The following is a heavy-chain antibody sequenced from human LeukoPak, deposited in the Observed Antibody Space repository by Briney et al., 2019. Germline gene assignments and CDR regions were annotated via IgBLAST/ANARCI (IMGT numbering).Heavy chain of an antibody. J-gene: IGHJ3*02. Sequence: SETLSLTCTVSGGSISSYYWSWIRQPPGKGLEWIGYIYYSGSTNYYPSLKSRVTISVDTSKNQFSLKLSSVTAADTAVYYFARGRTKSGAFDIWGQGTMVTVSS. CDR2: IYYSGST. CDR1: GGSISSYY. V-gene: IGHV4-59*01. CDR3: ARGRTKSGAFDI. D-gene: IGHD6-25*01.